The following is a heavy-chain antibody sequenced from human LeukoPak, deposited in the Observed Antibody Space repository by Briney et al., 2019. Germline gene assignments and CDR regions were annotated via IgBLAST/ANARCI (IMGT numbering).Heavy chain of an antibody. CDR3: ARDPVAAAGTRLYYYYYMDV. Sequence: ASVKVSCKASGYTFTGYYMHWVRQAPGQGLEWMGRINPNSGGTNYAQKFQGRVTMTRDTSISTAYMELSRLRSDDTAVYYCARDPVAAAGTRLYYYYYMDVWGKGTTVTVSS. CDR2: INPNSGGT. V-gene: IGHV1-2*06. J-gene: IGHJ6*03. CDR1: GYTFTGYY. D-gene: IGHD6-13*01.